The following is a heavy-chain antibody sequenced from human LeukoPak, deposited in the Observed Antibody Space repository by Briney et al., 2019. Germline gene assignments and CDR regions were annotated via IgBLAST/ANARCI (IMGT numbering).Heavy chain of an antibody. Sequence: KAGESLKISCKGSGYSFTNYWIGWVRQMPGKGLEWMGIIYPGDSDTRYSPSFQGQVTISADKSISTAYLQWSSLKASDTAMYYCARLKLVVGARLLDYWGQGTLVTVSS. CDR3: ARLKLVVGARLLDY. V-gene: IGHV5-51*01. D-gene: IGHD1-26*01. CDR2: IYPGDSDT. J-gene: IGHJ4*02. CDR1: GYSFTNYW.